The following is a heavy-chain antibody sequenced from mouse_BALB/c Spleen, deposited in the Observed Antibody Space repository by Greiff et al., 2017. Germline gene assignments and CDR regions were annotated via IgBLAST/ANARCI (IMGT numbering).Heavy chain of an antibody. D-gene: IGHD4-1*01. Sequence: EVKLQESGPGLVKPSQSLSLTCTVTGYSITSDYAWNWIRQFPGNKLEWMGYISYSGSTSYNPSRKSRISITRDTSKNQFVLQLNSVTTEDTATYYCARELGGGYWGQGTTLTVSA. CDR1: GYSITSDYA. V-gene: IGHV3-2*02. J-gene: IGHJ2*01. CDR2: ISYSGST. CDR3: ARELGGGY.